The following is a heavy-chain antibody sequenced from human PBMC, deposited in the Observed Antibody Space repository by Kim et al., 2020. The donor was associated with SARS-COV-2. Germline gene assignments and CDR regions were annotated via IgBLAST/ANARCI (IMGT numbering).Heavy chain of an antibody. J-gene: IGHJ4*02. D-gene: IGHD3-22*01. Sequence: SETLSLTCTVSGGSIDNYYWSWIRQPPGKGLEWLGSIFYSGSTEYNPSLKSRVTIVVDKSKKHFSLKLTSVTAADTAIYYCARDSHYYDSSASFPWGQGTLVTVSS. V-gene: IGHV4-59*01. CDR3: ARDSHYYDSSASFP. CDR1: GGSIDNYY. CDR2: IFYSGST.